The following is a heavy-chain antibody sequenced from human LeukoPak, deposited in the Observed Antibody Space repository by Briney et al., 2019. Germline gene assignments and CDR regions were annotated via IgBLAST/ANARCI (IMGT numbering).Heavy chain of an antibody. D-gene: IGHD3-22*01. Sequence: SQTLSLTCTVSGGSISSGNYYWNWIRQPAGKGLEWIGRIWADGAPSYRPSLKSRVTISVDTSKNQFSLRLSSVTAADTAVYYCARGRDSRGYQFMGFDSWGRGTLVTVSS. CDR3: ARGRDSRGYQFMGFDS. J-gene: IGHJ4*02. V-gene: IGHV4-61*02. CDR1: GGSISSGNYY. CDR2: IWADGAP.